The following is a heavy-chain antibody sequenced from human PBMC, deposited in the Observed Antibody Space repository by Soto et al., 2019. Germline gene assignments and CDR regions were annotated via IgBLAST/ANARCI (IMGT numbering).Heavy chain of an antibody. CDR3: ARDLLRLVVPADAFDP. D-gene: IGHD2-2*01. Sequence: EVQLVESGGGLVKPGGSLRLSCAASGFTFSSYSMNWVRQAPGQGLEWVSSISSSSSYIYYADSVKGRFTISRDNAKNSLYLQMNSLRAEDTAVYYCARDLLRLVVPADAFDPWGQETLVTVSS. J-gene: IGHJ5*02. V-gene: IGHV3-21*01. CDR2: ISSSSSYI. CDR1: GFTFSSYS.